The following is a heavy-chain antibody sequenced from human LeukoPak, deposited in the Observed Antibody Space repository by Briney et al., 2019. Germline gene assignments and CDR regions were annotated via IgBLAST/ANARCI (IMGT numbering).Heavy chain of an antibody. D-gene: IGHD3-22*01. J-gene: IGHJ4*02. CDR1: GFTFSSYA. CDR3: ARSAHSSGYYHYFDY. V-gene: IGHV3-64*01. CDR2: ISSNGGST. Sequence: GGSLRLSCAASGFTFSSYAMHWVRQAPGKGLEYVSAISSNGGSTYYANSVKGRFTISRDNSKNTLYLQMGSLRAEDMAVYYCARSAHSSGYYHYFDYWGQGTLVTVSS.